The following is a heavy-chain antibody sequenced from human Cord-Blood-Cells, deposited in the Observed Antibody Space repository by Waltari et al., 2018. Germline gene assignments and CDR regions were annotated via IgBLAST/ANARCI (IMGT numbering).Heavy chain of an antibody. J-gene: IGHJ5*02. CDR1: GYPISSGYY. CDR3: ARGVVVVPAAMYNWFDP. Sequence: QVQLQESGPGLVKPSETLSLTCTVSGYPISSGYYWGWIRQPPGKGLEWIGSIYHSGSTYYNPSLKSRVTISVDTSKNQFSLKLSSVTAADTAVYYCARGVVVVPAAMYNWFDPWGQGTLVTVSS. CDR2: IYHSGST. D-gene: IGHD2-2*01. V-gene: IGHV4-38-2*02.